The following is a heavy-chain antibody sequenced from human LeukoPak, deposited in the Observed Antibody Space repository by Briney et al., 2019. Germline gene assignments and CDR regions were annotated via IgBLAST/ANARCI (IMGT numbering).Heavy chain of an antibody. V-gene: IGHV4-59*01. CDR3: ARESGPQDQGPPSGFDY. J-gene: IGHJ4*02. CDR2: IYYSGST. D-gene: IGHD3-10*01. Sequence: QPSETLSLTCTVSGGSISSYYWSWIRQPPGKGLEWIGYIYYSGSTNYNPSLKSRVTISVDTSKNQFSLKLSSVTAADTAVYYCARESGPQDQGPPSGFDYWGQGTLVTVSS. CDR1: GGSISSYY.